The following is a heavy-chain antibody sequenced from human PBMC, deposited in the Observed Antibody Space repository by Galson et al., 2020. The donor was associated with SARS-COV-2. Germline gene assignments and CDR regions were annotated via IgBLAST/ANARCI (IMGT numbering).Heavy chain of an antibody. J-gene: IGHJ5*02. Sequence: GESLKISCAASGMTFDYYWMSWVRQAPGKGLEGVANINEDGSETNYLDSVKGRFTISRDNAKNSLYLQLNSLSVEDTAVYYCARDKGAWGAWGQGTLVTVSS. D-gene: IGHD7-27*01. V-gene: IGHV3-7*03. CDR3: ARDKGAWGA. CDR2: INEDGSET. CDR1: GMTFDYYW.